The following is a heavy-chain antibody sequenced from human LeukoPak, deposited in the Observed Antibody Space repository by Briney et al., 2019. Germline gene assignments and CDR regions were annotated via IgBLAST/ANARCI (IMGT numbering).Heavy chain of an antibody. V-gene: IGHV1-18*01. CDR3: ARSVSPSIFGVVMYYFDY. CDR2: ISAYNGNT. J-gene: IGHJ4*02. D-gene: IGHD3-3*01. CDR1: GYTFTSYG. Sequence: GASVKVSCKASGYTFTSYGISWVRQAPGQGLEWMGWISAYNGNTNYAQKLQGRVTMTTDTSTSTAYMELRSLRSDDTAVYYCARSVSPSIFGVVMYYFDYWGQGTLVTVSS.